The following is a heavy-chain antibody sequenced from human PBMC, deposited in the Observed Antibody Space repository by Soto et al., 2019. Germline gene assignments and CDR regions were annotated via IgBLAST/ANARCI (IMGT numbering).Heavy chain of an antibody. D-gene: IGHD3-22*01. CDR1: GYTFTSYG. V-gene: IGHV1-18*01. Sequence: APVKVSCKASGYTFTSYGISWVRQAPGQGLEWMGWISAYNGNTNYAQKLQGRVTMTTDTSTSTAYMELRSLRSDDTAVYYCARDSAPYYYDSSGYPWHWGQGTLVTVSS. J-gene: IGHJ1*01. CDR3: ARDSAPYYYDSSGYPWH. CDR2: ISAYNGNT.